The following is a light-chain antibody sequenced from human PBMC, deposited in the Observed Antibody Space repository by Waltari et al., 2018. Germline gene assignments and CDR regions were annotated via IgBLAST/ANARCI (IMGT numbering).Light chain of an antibody. CDR1: QSVLYSSNNKNY. CDR2: WAS. Sequence: DIVMTQSPYALAVSLGERATINCKSRQSVLYSSNNKNYLAWYQQKPGQPPKLLIYWASTRESGVPDRFSGSGSGTDFTLTISSLQAEDVAVYYCQQYYSTPHTFGQGTKLEIK. V-gene: IGKV4-1*01. CDR3: QQYYSTPHT. J-gene: IGKJ2*01.